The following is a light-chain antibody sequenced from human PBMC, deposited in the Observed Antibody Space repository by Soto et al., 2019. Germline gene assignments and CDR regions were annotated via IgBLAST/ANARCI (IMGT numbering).Light chain of an antibody. CDR2: GNS. CDR1: SSNIGAGYD. CDR3: QSYDSSLSGYVV. J-gene: IGLJ2*01. Sequence: QSVLTQPPSVSGAPGQRVTISCTGSSSNIGAGYDGHWYQQLPGTAPKLLIYGNSNRPSGVPDRFSGSKSGTSASLAITGLQAEDEADYYCQSYDSSLSGYVVFGGGTKLTVL. V-gene: IGLV1-40*01.